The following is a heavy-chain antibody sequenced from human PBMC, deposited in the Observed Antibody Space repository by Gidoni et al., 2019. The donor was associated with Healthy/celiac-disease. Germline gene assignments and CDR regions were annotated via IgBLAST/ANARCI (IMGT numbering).Heavy chain of an antibody. CDR3: ARALVITIFGVAPDYYGMDV. CDR2: INPSGGST. Sequence: QVQLVQSGAEVKKPGASVKVSCKASGYTFTSYYMHWVRQAPGQGLEWMGIINPSGGSTSYAQKFQGRVTMTRDTSTSTVYMELSSLRSEDTAVYYCARALVITIFGVAPDYYGMDVWGQGTTVTVSS. J-gene: IGHJ6*02. CDR1: GYTFTSYY. V-gene: IGHV1-46*01. D-gene: IGHD3-3*01.